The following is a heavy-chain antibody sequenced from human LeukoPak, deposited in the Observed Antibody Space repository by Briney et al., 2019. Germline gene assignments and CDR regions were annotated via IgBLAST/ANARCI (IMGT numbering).Heavy chain of an antibody. CDR3: ADATVGAPAQF. CDR2: IWYDGSSK. D-gene: IGHD1-26*01. CDR1: GFTFSSYG. Sequence: GGSLRLSCAASGFTFSSYGMHWVRQAPGKGLEWVALIWYDGSSKHYADSVRGRFTISRDNSKNTLYLQMNSLRAEDTAVYYCADATVGAPAQFWGQGTLVTVSS. J-gene: IGHJ4*02. V-gene: IGHV3-33*01.